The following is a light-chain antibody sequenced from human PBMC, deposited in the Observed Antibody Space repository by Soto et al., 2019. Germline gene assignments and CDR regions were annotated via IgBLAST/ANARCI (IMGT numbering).Light chain of an antibody. Sequence: EIVLTQSPGTLSLSPGERATLSCRASESVSDNYLAWYQQRSGQAPRLVIYGASSRASAVPDRFSGSGSGADFTLTISRLEPEDFGVYYCQQYGSSPLTFGGGTKVEIK. CDR2: GAS. J-gene: IGKJ4*01. CDR1: ESVSDNY. CDR3: QQYGSSPLT. V-gene: IGKV3-20*01.